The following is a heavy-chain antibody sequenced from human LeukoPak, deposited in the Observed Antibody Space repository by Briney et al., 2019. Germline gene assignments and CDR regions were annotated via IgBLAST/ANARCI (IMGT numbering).Heavy chain of an antibody. V-gene: IGHV3-21*01. Sequence: GGSLRLSCAASGLTFSSYSMNWVRQAPGKGLEWVSSISGSSSYIYYADSVKGRFSISRDNAKNTLYLQMNSLRAEDTAVYYCARGGGYSYGSFDYWGQGTLVTVSS. CDR3: ARGGGYSYGSFDY. CDR2: ISGSSSYI. J-gene: IGHJ4*02. CDR1: GLTFSSYS. D-gene: IGHD5-18*01.